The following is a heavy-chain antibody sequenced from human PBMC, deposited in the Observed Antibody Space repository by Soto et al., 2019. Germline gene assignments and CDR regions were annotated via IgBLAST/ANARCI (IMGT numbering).Heavy chain of an antibody. D-gene: IGHD5-18*01. Sequence: QVQLVQSGAEAKKPGSSVKVSCLASRGTFNRYAINWVRQAPGHGLEWLGALVPQFGTPNYAQKFQDRVTIVADESTNTTARELRGLTSDDTAVYYCARQNRDTPMVPFDVWGQGTLVTVSS. CDR2: LVPQFGTP. CDR1: RGTFNRYA. V-gene: IGHV1-69*01. CDR3: ARQNRDTPMVPFDV. J-gene: IGHJ4*02.